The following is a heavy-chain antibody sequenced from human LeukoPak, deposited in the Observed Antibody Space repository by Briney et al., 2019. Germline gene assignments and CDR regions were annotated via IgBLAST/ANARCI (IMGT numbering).Heavy chain of an antibody. CDR2: IDPSDSYT. D-gene: IGHD2-21*02. CDR3: ARLAYCGGVCYSSLDY. CDR1: GYSFTSYW. Sequence: GESLKISCKGSGYSFTSYWISWVRQMPGKGLEWMGRIDPSDSYTNYSPSFQGHVTISADKSISTAYLQWSSLKASDTAMYYCARLAYCGGVCYSSLDYWGQGTLVTVSS. J-gene: IGHJ4*02. V-gene: IGHV5-10-1*01.